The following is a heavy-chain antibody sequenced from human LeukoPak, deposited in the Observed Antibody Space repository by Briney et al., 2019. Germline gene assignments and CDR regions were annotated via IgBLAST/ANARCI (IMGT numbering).Heavy chain of an antibody. J-gene: IGHJ3*02. CDR3: ARGWIYDSSGYYDAFDI. CDR2: IYYSGST. D-gene: IGHD3-22*01. CDR1: GGSISSYY. V-gene: IGHV4-59*01. Sequence: PSETLSLTCTVSGGSISSYYWSWIRQPPGKGLEWIGYIYYSGSTNYNPSLKSRVTISVDTSKNQFSLKLSSVTAADTAVYYCARGWIYDSSGYYDAFDIWGQGTMVTVSS.